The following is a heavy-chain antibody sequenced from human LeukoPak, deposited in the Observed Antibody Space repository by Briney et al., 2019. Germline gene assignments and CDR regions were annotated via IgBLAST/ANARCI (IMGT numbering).Heavy chain of an antibody. V-gene: IGHV3-7*01. CDR1: GFTFSSYW. CDR3: ARGLIYCSGGSCYFDY. D-gene: IGHD2-15*01. J-gene: IGHJ4*02. CDR2: IKQDGSEK. Sequence: GGSLRLSCAASGFTFSSYWMSWVRQAPGKGLEWVANIKQDGSEKYYVDAVKGRFTISRDNAKNSLYLQMNSLRAEDTAMYYCARGLIYCSGGSCYFDYWGQGTLVTVSS.